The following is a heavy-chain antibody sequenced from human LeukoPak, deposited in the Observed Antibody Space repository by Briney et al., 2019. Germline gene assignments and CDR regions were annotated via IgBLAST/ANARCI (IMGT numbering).Heavy chain of an antibody. J-gene: IGHJ4*02. CDR3: ARDRAQLWQDFDY. D-gene: IGHD5-18*01. V-gene: IGHV3-74*01. CDR1: GFTFTSYW. CDR2: INRDGSST. Sequence: GGSLRLSCAASGFTFTSYWMHWVRQAARNVLVWVSRINRDGSSTSYADSVKDQFTISSDNAKNTLYLQMNSLRAEDTAVYYCARDRAQLWQDFDYWGQGTPVTVSS.